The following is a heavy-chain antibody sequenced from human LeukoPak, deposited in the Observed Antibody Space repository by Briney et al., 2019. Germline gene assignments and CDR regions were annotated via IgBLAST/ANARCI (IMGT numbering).Heavy chain of an antibody. Sequence: GGSLKLSCAASGFTFNSYAMSWVRQAPGKGLEWVSAISGSGGSTYYADSVKGRFTISRDNSKNTLYLQMNSLGAEDTAVYYCAKSLGTTLYDYWGQGTLVTVSS. CDR1: GFTFNSYA. D-gene: IGHD4-17*01. V-gene: IGHV3-23*01. CDR3: AKSLGTTLYDY. J-gene: IGHJ4*02. CDR2: ISGSGGST.